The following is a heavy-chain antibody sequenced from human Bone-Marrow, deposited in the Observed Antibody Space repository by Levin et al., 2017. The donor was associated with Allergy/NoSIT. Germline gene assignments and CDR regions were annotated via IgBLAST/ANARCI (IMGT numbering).Heavy chain of an antibody. CDR3: ATSQLHESSHYGMDV. D-gene: IGHD1-1*01. CDR1: GFTFSDYW. Sequence: PGGSLRLSCAASGFTFSDYWMSWVRQAPGKGLEWVANVKQDDNERYYVDSVKGRFTISRDNAKNTLYLQMNSLRAEDTAVYYCATSQLHESSHYGMDVWGQGTTVTVSS. V-gene: IGHV3-7*01. J-gene: IGHJ6*02. CDR2: VKQDDNER.